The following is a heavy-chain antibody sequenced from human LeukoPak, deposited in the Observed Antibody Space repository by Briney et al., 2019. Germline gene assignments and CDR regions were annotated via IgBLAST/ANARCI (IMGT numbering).Heavy chain of an antibody. CDR3: ARDTGSGYRTDAFDI. Sequence: ASVKVSCKASGYTFTNYGISWVRQAPGQGLEWLGWLSAYNGNTNYAQKLQGRVTMTTDTSTSTAYMELRSLRSDDTAVYYCARDTGSGYRTDAFDIWGQGTMVTVSS. D-gene: IGHD3-22*01. CDR1: GYTFTNYG. J-gene: IGHJ3*02. CDR2: LSAYNGNT. V-gene: IGHV1-18*01.